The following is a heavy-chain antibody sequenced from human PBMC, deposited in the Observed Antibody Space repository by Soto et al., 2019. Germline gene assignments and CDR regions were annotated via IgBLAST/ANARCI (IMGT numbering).Heavy chain of an antibody. CDR1: GGSISSGDYY. V-gene: IGHV4-30-4*01. J-gene: IGHJ3*02. Sequence: QVQLQESGPGLVKPSQTLSLTCTVSGGSISSGDYYWSWIRQPPGKGLEWIGYIYYSGSTYYNPYLKSRVTISVDTSKHQFSLKLSSVTAADTAVYYCARAGTVTRDAFDIWGQGTMVTVSS. CDR3: ARAGTVTRDAFDI. CDR2: IYYSGST. D-gene: IGHD4-17*01.